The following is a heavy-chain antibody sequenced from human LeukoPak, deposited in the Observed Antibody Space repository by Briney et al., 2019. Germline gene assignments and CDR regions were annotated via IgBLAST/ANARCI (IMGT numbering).Heavy chain of an antibody. CDR2: VHHTGST. Sequence: SETLSLTCNVSGYSISRGYYWGWIRQPPGKGLEWIGSVHHTGSTYCNPSLRSRVSISVDKSTNHISLEVTSVTAADTAVYYCARDWGFGDSEDWFDPWGQGTLVTVSS. CDR3: ARDWGFGDSEDWFDP. J-gene: IGHJ5*02. D-gene: IGHD3-10*01. CDR1: GYSISRGYY. V-gene: IGHV4-38-2*02.